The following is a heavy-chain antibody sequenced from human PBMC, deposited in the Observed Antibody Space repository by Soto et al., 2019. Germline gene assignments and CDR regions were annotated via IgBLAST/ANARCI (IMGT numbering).Heavy chain of an antibody. CDR1: GFTFSTYT. D-gene: IGHD2-2*01. CDR3: AKFPVDQARYYFAY. V-gene: IGHV3-23*01. J-gene: IGHJ4*02. CDR2: VGGSGDGT. Sequence: PGGSLRLSWAASGFTFSTYTMTWVRQAPGKGLEWVSSVGGSGDGTYYADSVKGRFTISRDNSKNTLYLQMNSLRAEDTAVYYCAKFPVDQARYYFAYWGQRTPVTASS.